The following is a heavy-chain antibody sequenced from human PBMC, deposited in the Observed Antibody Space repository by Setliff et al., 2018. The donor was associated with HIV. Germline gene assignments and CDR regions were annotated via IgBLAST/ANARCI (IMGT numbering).Heavy chain of an antibody. CDR3: AKDRTGTGTTLHV. Sequence: ASVKVSCKASGFTFSDYYIHWVRQAPGQGLEWMGRINPKSGGTNYVQKFQGRVTMTRDTSINTAYLELSRLRSDDTAVYYCAKDRTGTGTTLHVWGKGTTVTVSS. CDR2: INPKSGGT. J-gene: IGHJ6*04. CDR1: GFTFSDYY. V-gene: IGHV1-2*06. D-gene: IGHD1-7*01.